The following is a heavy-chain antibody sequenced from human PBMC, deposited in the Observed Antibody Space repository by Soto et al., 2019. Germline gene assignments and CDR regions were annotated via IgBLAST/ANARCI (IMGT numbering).Heavy chain of an antibody. CDR2: INHSGSA. V-gene: IGHV4-34*01. J-gene: IGHJ4*02. CDR1: RGDD. D-gene: IGHD2-15*01. CDR3: ARSSPRLCRRASSYSGRDY. Sequence: RGDDNLGCRLPLGKGLEWIGEINHSGSANYNASLKSRVTISVDTSKNQFSLKLSSVTAADTAVYYCARSSPRLCRRASSYSGRDYSSQVTLVIV.